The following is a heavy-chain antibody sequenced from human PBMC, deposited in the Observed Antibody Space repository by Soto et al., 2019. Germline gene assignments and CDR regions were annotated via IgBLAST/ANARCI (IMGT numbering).Heavy chain of an antibody. CDR3: ARGKPSGYRFGPRNFFYYGMDV. Sequence: SETLSLTCGVFSGSLTDHYWTWIRQTPGKGLEWIGEINHSGITDYNPSLKSRVTLSLDTSKNQFSLKVTALTAADTAVYYCARGKPSGYRFGPRNFFYYGMDVWGPGTTVTV. J-gene: IGHJ6*02. D-gene: IGHD5-18*01. CDR2: INHSGIT. V-gene: IGHV4-34*01. CDR1: SGSLTDHY.